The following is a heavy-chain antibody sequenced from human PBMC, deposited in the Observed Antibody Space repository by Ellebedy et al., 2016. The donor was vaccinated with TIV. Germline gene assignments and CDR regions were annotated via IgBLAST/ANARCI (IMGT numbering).Heavy chain of an antibody. J-gene: IGHJ4*02. V-gene: IGHV4-30-4*01. D-gene: IGHD2-15*01. Sequence: MPSETLSLTCTVSGASISSGDNFWSWIRQVPGRGLEWVGNIHYSGSTYYNPSLQSLVSISLDTPKNQFSLKLTSVTAADTAVYYCARDGWFSRLYYWGQGTLVTVSS. CDR3: ARDGWFSRLYY. CDR1: GASISSGDNF. CDR2: IHYSGST.